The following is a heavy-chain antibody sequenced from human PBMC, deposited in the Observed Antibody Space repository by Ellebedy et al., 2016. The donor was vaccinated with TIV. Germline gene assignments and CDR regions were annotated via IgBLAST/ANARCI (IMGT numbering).Heavy chain of an antibody. CDR2: ISSAGGST. D-gene: IGHD3-16*01. Sequence: PGGSLRLSCAASGFTFSRYAMGWVRQAPGKGLEWVSAISSAGGSTYYADSVKGRFTISRDNSKSMQYLQMNSLRAEDTAVYYCAKAGLDYVWGPWDVWGQGTTVTVSS. J-gene: IGHJ6*02. V-gene: IGHV3-23*01. CDR1: GFTFSRYA. CDR3: AKAGLDYVWGPWDV.